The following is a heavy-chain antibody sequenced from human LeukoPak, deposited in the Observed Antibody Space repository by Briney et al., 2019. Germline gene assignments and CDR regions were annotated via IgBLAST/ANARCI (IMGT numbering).Heavy chain of an antibody. D-gene: IGHD3-10*01. CDR1: GGSISSSSYY. Sequence: SETLSLTCTVSGGSISSSSYYWGWIRQPPGKGLEWIGSIYYYSGSTYYNPSLKSRVTISVDTSKNQFSLRLSSVTAADTAVYYCARGRGGGRGISMVRGVRAPSYNWFDPWGHGTLVTVSS. CDR2: IYYYSGST. J-gene: IGHJ5*02. V-gene: IGHV4-39*07. CDR3: ARGRGGGRGISMVRGVRAPSYNWFDP.